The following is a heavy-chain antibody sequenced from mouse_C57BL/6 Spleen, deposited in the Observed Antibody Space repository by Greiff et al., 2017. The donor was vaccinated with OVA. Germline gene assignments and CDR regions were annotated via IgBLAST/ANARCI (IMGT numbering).Heavy chain of an antibody. CDR1: GYTFTSYT. J-gene: IGHJ2*01. Sequence: VQLVESGAELARPGASVKMSCKASGYTFTSYTMHWVKQRPGQGLEWIGYINPSSGYTKYNQKFKDKATLTADKSSSTAYMQLSSLTSEDSAVYYCAREDSSGYDYWGQGTTLTVSS. CDR2: INPSSGYT. CDR3: AREDSSGYDY. V-gene: IGHV1-4*01. D-gene: IGHD3-2*02.